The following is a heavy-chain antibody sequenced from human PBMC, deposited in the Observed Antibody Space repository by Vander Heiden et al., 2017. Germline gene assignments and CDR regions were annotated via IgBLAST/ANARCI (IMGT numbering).Heavy chain of an antibody. CDR2: IYYSGST. D-gene: IGHD4-17*01. V-gene: IGHV4-39*01. CDR1: GGSISSSSYY. J-gene: IGHJ4*02. Sequence: QLQLQESGPGLMKPSETLSLTCTVSGGSISSSSYYWGWIRQPPGKGLEWIGSIYYSGSTYDNPSLKSRVTISVDTSKNQFSLKMSSVTAADTAVYYCASHYGGNFDYWGQGTLVTVSS. CDR3: ASHYGGNFDY.